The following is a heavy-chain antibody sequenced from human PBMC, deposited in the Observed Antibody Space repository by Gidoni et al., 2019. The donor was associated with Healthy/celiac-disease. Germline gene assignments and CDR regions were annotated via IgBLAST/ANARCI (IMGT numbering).Heavy chain of an antibody. D-gene: IGHD1-1*01. Sequence: QVQLHESGPGLVKPSETLSLPCPVSGGSIGSYYWIWIRQPHGKGLECIGYIYYSGSTNYNPSLKSRVNISVDTSKNQFSRKLSSVTAAATAVYYCARHLVQLERPYYYYYMDVWGKGTTVTVSS. CDR1: GGSIGSYY. J-gene: IGHJ6*03. CDR3: ARHLVQLERPYYYYYMDV. CDR2: IYYSGST. V-gene: IGHV4-59*08.